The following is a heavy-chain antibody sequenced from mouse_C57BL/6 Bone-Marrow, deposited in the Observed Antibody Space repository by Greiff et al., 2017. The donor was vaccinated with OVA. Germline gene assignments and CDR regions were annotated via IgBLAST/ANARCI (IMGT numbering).Heavy chain of an antibody. CDR1: GYSITSDY. J-gene: IGHJ2*01. CDR3: ARYGGIGSYFDY. V-gene: IGHV3-8*01. Sequence: EVQLQESGPGLAKPSQTLSLTCSVTGYSITSDYWNWIRKFPGNKLEYMGYISYSGSTYSTPSLKSRISITRDTAKNQYYLQLTAVTTEDTATYYCARYGGIGSYFDYWGQGTTRTVSS. D-gene: IGHD2-14*01. CDR2: ISYSGST.